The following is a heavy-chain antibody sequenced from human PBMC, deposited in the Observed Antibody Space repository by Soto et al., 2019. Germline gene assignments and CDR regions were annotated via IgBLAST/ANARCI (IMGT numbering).Heavy chain of an antibody. D-gene: IGHD6-6*01. CDR2: ISNDGSNK. V-gene: IGHV3-30*18. J-gene: IGHJ6*02. CDR3: AKVIRADSTSSNFYYYSGMDV. CDR1: GFSFSTYG. Sequence: LRLSCAASGFSFSTYGMHWVRQAPGKGLEWMAVISNDGSNKYYADSVKGRFTISRDNSKDTLFLQMNSLRGEDTAIYYCAKVIRADSTSSNFYYYSGMDVWGQGTTVTVSS.